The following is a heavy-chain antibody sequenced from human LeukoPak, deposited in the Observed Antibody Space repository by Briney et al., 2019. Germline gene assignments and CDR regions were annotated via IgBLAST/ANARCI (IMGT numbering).Heavy chain of an antibody. J-gene: IGHJ3*02. CDR1: GFTFNNYW. CDR3: ARKFSSSWYKFAFDI. Sequence: GGSLRLSCAASGFTFNNYWMTWVRQAPGMGLEWVANIKKDGSEKYYVDSVKGRFTISRDNAKNSLYLQMNSLRAEDTAVYYCARKFSSSWYKFAFDIWGQGTMVTVSS. CDR2: IKKDGSEK. V-gene: IGHV3-7*01. D-gene: IGHD6-13*01.